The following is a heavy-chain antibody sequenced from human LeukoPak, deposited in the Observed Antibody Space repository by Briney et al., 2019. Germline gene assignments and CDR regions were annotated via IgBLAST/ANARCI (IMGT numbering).Heavy chain of an antibody. CDR1: GDSISSGNYY. D-gene: IGHD6-13*01. CDR3: ASDRSSWNPGAPY. V-gene: IGHV4-39*01. Sequence: SETLSLTCSVSGDSISSGNYYWGWIRQPPGKGLEWIGNLYYSGTTYYNPSFKSRVTISVDTSKNQFSLKLSSVTAADTAVYYCASDRSSWNPGAPYWGQGTLVTVSS. CDR2: LYYSGTT. J-gene: IGHJ4*02.